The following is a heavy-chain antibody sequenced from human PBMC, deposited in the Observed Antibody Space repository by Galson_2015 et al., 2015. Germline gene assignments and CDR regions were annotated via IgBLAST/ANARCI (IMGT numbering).Heavy chain of an antibody. V-gene: IGHV1-69*13. CDR2: IIPIFGTA. CDR3: ARDVVSEMATIFGAFDV. Sequence: SVKVSCKASGGTFSSYAISWVQQAPGQGLEWMGGIIPIFGTANYAQKFQGRVTITADESTSTAYMELSSLRSEDTAVYYCARDVVSEMATIFGAFDVWGQGTMVTV. D-gene: IGHD5-24*01. J-gene: IGHJ3*01. CDR1: GGTFSSYA.